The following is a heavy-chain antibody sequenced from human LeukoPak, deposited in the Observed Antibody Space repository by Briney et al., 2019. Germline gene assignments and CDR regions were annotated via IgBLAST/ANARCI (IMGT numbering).Heavy chain of an antibody. CDR3: AKTPYYYDSSGFDP. D-gene: IGHD3-22*01. V-gene: IGHV3-23*01. CDR1: GFTFSSYA. CDR2: ISGSGGST. J-gene: IGHJ5*02. Sequence: GGSLRLSCAASGFTFSSYAMSWVRQAPGKGLEWVSAISGSGGSTDYADSVKGRFTISRDNSKNTLYLQMNSLRAEDTAVYYCAKTPYYYDSSGFDPWGQGTLVTVSS.